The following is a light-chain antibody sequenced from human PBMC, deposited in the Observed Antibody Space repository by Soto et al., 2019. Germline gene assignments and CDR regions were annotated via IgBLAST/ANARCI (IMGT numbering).Light chain of an antibody. CDR2: DVS. Sequence: DIQMTQSPSTLSASVGDRVTITCRASQNVTTWLAWYQHKPGKAPKLLLYDVSNLESGVPSRFSGSGSGTEFTLTISSLQSDDFATYFCQQYDSYRKFGQGTKVDIK. J-gene: IGKJ1*01. CDR1: QNVTTW. V-gene: IGKV1-5*01. CDR3: QQYDSYRK.